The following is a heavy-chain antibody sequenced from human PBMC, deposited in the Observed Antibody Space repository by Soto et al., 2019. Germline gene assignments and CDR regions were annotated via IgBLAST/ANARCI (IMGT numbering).Heavy chain of an antibody. J-gene: IGHJ4*02. Sequence: EVQLLESGGALVQPGGSLRLSCAASGFTFSSYAMSWVRQAPGKGLEWVSLISGSGGGTYYADSVKGRFTISRDNSKNTLYLQMNRLRAEDTAVFYCAKPLSNGSPDYWGQGTLVTVSS. CDR1: GFTFSSYA. D-gene: IGHD2-15*01. CDR3: AKPLSNGSPDY. V-gene: IGHV3-23*01. CDR2: ISGSGGGT.